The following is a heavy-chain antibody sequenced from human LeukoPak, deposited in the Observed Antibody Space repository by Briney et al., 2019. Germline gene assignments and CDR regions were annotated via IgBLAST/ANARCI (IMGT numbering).Heavy chain of an antibody. CDR2: IKEDGTDK. Sequence: GGSLRLSCAASGFTFSSYWMGWVRQAPGRGLEWVADIKEDGTDKYSVDSVRGRFTISRDNAKNSLYLQMDSLRAEDTAVYYCARDTYRFFDLWGRGTLVTVSS. J-gene: IGHJ2*01. CDR3: ARDTYRFFDL. CDR1: GFTFSSYW. V-gene: IGHV3-7*01.